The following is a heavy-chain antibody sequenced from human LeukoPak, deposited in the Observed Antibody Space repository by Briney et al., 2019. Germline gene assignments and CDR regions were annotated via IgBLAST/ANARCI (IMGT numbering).Heavy chain of an antibody. Sequence: PGGSLRLSCAASGFTFSSYSMNWVRQAPGKGLEWVSYISSSSSTIYYADSVKGRFTISRDNSKNTLYLQMNSLRAEDTAVYYCASCSSTSCYTGYYYYGMDVWGQGTTVTVSS. D-gene: IGHD2-2*02. CDR2: ISSSSSTI. CDR1: GFTFSSYS. CDR3: ASCSSTSCYTGYYYYGMDV. V-gene: IGHV3-48*01. J-gene: IGHJ6*02.